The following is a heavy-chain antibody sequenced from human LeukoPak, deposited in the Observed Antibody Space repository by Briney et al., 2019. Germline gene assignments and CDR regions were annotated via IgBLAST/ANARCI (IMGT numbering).Heavy chain of an antibody. J-gene: IGHJ6*03. CDR1: GYTFTSYG. D-gene: IGHD6-13*01. V-gene: IGHV1-18*01. CDR2: ISAYNGNT. CDR3: ARDGGPSVSSWYGGGYYYYMDV. Sequence: ASVKVSCKASGYTFTSYGISWVRQAPGQGLEWMGWISAYNGNTNYAQELQGRVTMTTDTSTSTAYMELRSLRSDDTAVYYCARDGGPSVSSWYGGGYYYYMDVWGKGTTVTVSS.